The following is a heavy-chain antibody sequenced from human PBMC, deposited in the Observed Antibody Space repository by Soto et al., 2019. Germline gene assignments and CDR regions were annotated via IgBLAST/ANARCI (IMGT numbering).Heavy chain of an antibody. Sequence: SVKVSCKASGFTFTSSAVQWVRQARGQRLEWIGWIVVGSGNTNYAQKFQERVTITRDMSKSTAYMELSSLRYEDTAVYYCAAVPHRAAPTKHPWGQGTLVTVSS. CDR3: AAVPHRAAPTKHP. CDR2: IVVGSGNT. J-gene: IGHJ5*02. V-gene: IGHV1-58*01. D-gene: IGHD6-13*01. CDR1: GFTFTSSA.